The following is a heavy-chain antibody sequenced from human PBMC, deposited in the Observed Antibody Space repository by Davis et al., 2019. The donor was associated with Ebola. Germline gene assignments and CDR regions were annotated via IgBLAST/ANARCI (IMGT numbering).Heavy chain of an antibody. J-gene: IGHJ4*02. Sequence: GSLRPPCAASGFPFSSYWMSWVRAAPGKGPEWVANIKQDGSEKYYVDSVKGRFTISRDNAKNSLYLQMNSLRAEDTAVYYCARKGATYWGQGTLVTVSS. D-gene: IGHD1-26*01. CDR2: IKQDGSEK. CDR1: GFPFSSYW. CDR3: ARKGATY. V-gene: IGHV3-7*03.